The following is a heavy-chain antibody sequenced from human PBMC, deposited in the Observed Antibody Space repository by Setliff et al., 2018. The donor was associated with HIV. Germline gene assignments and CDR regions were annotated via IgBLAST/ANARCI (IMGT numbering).Heavy chain of an antibody. CDR3: ARAPTGPYSGYDYDYYYYYYMDV. V-gene: IGHV3-21*01. D-gene: IGHD5-12*01. CDR2: ISSGSTYI. CDR1: GFTFNSYS. Sequence: GGSLRLSCAASGFTFNSYSMNWVRQAPGKGLEWVSSISSGSTYIYYVDSVKGRFTISRDNAKNSLYLQMKSLRAEDTAVYYCARAPTGPYSGYDYDYYYYYYMDVWGKGTTVTAP. J-gene: IGHJ6*03.